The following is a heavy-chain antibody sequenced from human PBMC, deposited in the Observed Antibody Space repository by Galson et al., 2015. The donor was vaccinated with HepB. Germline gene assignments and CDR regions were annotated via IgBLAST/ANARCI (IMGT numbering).Heavy chain of an antibody. CDR1: GYTFTSYY. V-gene: IGHV1-46*01. CDR3: ARGVGGYNWNYGYFDY. D-gene: IGHD1-7*01. J-gene: IGHJ4*02. CDR2: INPSGGST. Sequence: SVKVSCKASGYTFTSYYMHWVRQAPGQGLEWMGVINPSGGSTSYAQKFQGRVTMTRDTSTSTVYMELSSLRSEDTAVYYCARGVGGYNWNYGYFDYWGQGTLVTVSS.